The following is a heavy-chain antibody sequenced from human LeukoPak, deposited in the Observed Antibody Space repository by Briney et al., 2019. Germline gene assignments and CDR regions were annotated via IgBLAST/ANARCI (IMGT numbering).Heavy chain of an antibody. D-gene: IGHD3-16*01. CDR2: IYTSGST. Sequence: SETLSLTCTVSGGSISSGSYYWSWIRQPAGKGLEWIGRIYTSGSTNYNPSLKSRVTISVDTSKNQFSLKLSSVTAADTAVYYCASTYGGGSVFFDIWGQGTMVTVSS. V-gene: IGHV4-61*02. J-gene: IGHJ3*02. CDR3: ASTYGGGSVFFDI. CDR1: GGSISSGSYY.